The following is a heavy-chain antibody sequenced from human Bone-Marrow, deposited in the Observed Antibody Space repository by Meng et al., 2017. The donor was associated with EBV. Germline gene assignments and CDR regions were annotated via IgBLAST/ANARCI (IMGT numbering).Heavy chain of an antibody. J-gene: IGHJ5*02. V-gene: IGHV7-4-1*02. CDR2: INPNTGNP. Sequence: QVQVVQSGSEVKKPGASVKVSCKASGYTFTSYAMNWVRQAPGQGLEWMGWINPNTGNPTYAQGFTGRFVFSLDTSVSTAYLQISSLKAEDTAVYYCARAYNLAYCGGDCFNWFDPWGQGTLVTVSS. CDR3: ARAYNLAYCGGDCFNWFDP. D-gene: IGHD2-21*02. CDR1: GYTFTSYA.